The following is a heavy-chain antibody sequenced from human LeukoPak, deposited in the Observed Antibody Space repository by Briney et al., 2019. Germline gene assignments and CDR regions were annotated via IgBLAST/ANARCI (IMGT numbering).Heavy chain of an antibody. CDR1: GGSISSGGYY. CDR2: IYHSGST. V-gene: IGHV4-30-2*01. D-gene: IGHD5-18*01. CDR3: AGGVDTAMECFDY. Sequence: SETLSLTCTVSGGSISSGGYYWSWIRQPPGKGLEWIGYIYHSGSTYYNPSLKGRVTISVDRSKNQFSLKLSSVTAADTAVYYCAGGVDTAMECFDYWGQGTLVTVSS. J-gene: IGHJ4*02.